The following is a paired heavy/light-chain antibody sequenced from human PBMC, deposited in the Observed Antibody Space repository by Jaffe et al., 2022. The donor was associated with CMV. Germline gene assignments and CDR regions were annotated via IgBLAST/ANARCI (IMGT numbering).Light chain of an antibody. V-gene: IGLV4-69*01. CDR1: SGHSSYT. J-gene: IGLJ3*02. Sequence: QLVLTQAPSASASLGASVKLTCTLSSGHSSYTIAWHQQQPEKGPRFLMKVNSDGSHTKGDGIPDRFSGSSSGAERYLTISSLRSEDEADYYCQTWGTGIHGVFGGGTKLTVL. CDR3: QTWGTGIHGV. CDR2: VNSDGSH.
Heavy chain of an antibody. Sequence: QLQLQESGPGLVKPSETLSLTCTVSGGPISNNNDYWGWIRQPPGKGLEWIGSVYYYSGSTYYNPSLKSRVSISVDKSKNQFSLNLSSVTAADTAVYYCARLCINGVCTIDYWGLGTRVTVSS. CDR3: ARLCINGVCTIDY. V-gene: IGHV4-39*01. J-gene: IGHJ4*02. CDR2: VYYYSGST. CDR1: GGPISNNNDY. D-gene: IGHD2-8*01.